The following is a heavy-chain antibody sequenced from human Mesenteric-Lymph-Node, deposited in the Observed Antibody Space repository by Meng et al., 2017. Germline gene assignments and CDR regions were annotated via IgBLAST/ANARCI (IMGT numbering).Heavy chain of an antibody. Sequence: GESLKISCAASGFTFSSYCMSWVRQAPGKGLEWVANINQDGSEKSSVDSVKGRFTVSRDNTKNSLYLQMNSLRAEDTAVYYCAINPHYYGSGSYFTDYWGQGTLVTVSS. J-gene: IGHJ4*02. CDR1: GFTFSSYC. CDR3: AINPHYYGSGSYFTDY. V-gene: IGHV3-7*01. D-gene: IGHD3-10*01. CDR2: INQDGSEK.